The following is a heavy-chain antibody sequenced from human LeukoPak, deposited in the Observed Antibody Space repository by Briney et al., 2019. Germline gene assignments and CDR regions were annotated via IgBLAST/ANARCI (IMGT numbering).Heavy chain of an antibody. CDR1: GGSISSYY. D-gene: IGHD3-9*01. CDR3: ARSYILTGYYDY. V-gene: IGHV4-59*01. Sequence: SSETLSLTCTVSGGSISSYYWSWIRQPPGKGLEWIGYIYYSGSTNYNPSLKSRVTISVDTSKNQFSLKLSSVTAADTAVYYCARSYILTGYYDYWGQGTLVTVSS. CDR2: IYYSGST. J-gene: IGHJ4*02.